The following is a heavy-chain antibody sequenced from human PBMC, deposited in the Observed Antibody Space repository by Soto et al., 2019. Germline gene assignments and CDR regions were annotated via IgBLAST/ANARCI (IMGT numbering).Heavy chain of an antibody. J-gene: IGHJ5*02. CDR1: GFTFGTTD. CDR2: IDGSGGIT. D-gene: IGHD3-10*01. CDR3: VKNSGWFKT. Sequence: QLLQSGGGLVQPGGSLTLSCAASGFTFGTTDMSWVRQAPGEGLEWVSTIDGSGGITYYADSVKGRFTISRDNSRNTVYLQMNSLRGDDTALYYCVKNSGWFKTWGQGALVIVSS. V-gene: IGHV3-23*01.